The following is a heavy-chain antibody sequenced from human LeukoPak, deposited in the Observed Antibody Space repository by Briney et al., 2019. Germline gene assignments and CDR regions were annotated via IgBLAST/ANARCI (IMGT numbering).Heavy chain of an antibody. D-gene: IGHD4-11*01. CDR3: ARDGHSNYGSWFDP. J-gene: IGHJ5*02. CDR1: GFTFSSYW. Sequence: GGSLRLSCAASGFTFSSYWMSWVRQAPGKGLEWVANIKQDGSEKYYVDSVKGRFTISRDNAKNSLYLQMNSLRAEDTAVYYCARDGHSNYGSWFDPWGQGTLVTVSS. V-gene: IGHV3-7*03. CDR2: IKQDGSEK.